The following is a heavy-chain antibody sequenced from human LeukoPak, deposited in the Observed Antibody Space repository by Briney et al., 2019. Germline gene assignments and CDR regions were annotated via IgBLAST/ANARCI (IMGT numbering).Heavy chain of an antibody. CDR1: GYTFTSHA. Sequence: ASVKVSCKASGYTFTSHAMHWVRQAPGQSLEWMGWINAGNGNTKYSQKFQGRVTITRDTSASTAYMELSSLRSEDTAMYYCASARGGNFDFVGWGQGTLVTVSS. CDR2: INAGNGNT. CDR3: ASARGGNFDFVG. D-gene: IGHD3-9*01. J-gene: IGHJ4*02. V-gene: IGHV1-3*01.